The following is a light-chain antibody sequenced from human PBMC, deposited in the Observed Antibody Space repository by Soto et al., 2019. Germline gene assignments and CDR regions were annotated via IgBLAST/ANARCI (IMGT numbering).Light chain of an antibody. Sequence: EILMTQYPATLSVSPGERATLSWGASQSVSRNLAWYQQKTGQAPRLLIYGASTRATGIPARLSGSGYGTELTITISSLKYEDFEVYYCQQYNNWPFTFGQGTRLEIK. V-gene: IGKV3D-15*01. J-gene: IGKJ5*01. CDR3: QQYNNWPFT. CDR1: QSVSRN. CDR2: GAS.